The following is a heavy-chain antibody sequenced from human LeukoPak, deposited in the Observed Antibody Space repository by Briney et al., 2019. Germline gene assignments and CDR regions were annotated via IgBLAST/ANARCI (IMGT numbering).Heavy chain of an antibody. CDR1: GYTFTSYG. CDR2: ISAYNGDT. CDR3: ARSYCSSTSCSKFDY. Sequence: GASVKVSCKASGYTFTSYGISWVRQAPGQGLEWMGWISAYNGDTNYAQKLQGRVTMTTDTSTSTAYMELRSLRSDDTAVYYCARSYCSSTSCSKFDYWGQGTLVTVSS. J-gene: IGHJ4*02. V-gene: IGHV1-18*01. D-gene: IGHD2-2*01.